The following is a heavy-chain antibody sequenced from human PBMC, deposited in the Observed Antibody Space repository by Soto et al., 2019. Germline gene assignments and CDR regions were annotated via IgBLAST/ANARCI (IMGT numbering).Heavy chain of an antibody. CDR2: ISSDGSDT. Sequence: GGSLRLSCAASVFTFSSCWMHWVRQAPGKGLVWVSRISSDGSDTKYADSVKGRFTISRDNTKNTLYLQVNSLTAEDTAVYYCARDTFSSPDYWGQGTLVTVSS. J-gene: IGHJ4*02. V-gene: IGHV3-74*03. D-gene: IGHD6-6*01. CDR3: ARDTFSSPDY. CDR1: VFTFSSCW.